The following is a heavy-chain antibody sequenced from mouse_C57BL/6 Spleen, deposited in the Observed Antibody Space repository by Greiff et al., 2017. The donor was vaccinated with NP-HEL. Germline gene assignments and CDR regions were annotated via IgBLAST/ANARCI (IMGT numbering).Heavy chain of an antibody. Sequence: QVQLQQSGAELVRPGSSVKLSCKASGYTFTSYWMHWVKQRPIQGLEWIGNIDPSDSETHYNQKFKDKATLTVDKSSSTAYMQLSSLTSEDSAVYYCARRGGDGYFWYFDVWGTGTTVTVSS. J-gene: IGHJ1*03. CDR1: GYTFTSYW. V-gene: IGHV1-52*01. CDR2: IDPSDSET. D-gene: IGHD2-3*01. CDR3: ARRGGDGYFWYFDV.